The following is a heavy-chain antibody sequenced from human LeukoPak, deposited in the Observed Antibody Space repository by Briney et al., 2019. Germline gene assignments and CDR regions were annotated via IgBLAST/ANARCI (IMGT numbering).Heavy chain of an antibody. CDR3: ARGWEVLPAFDI. Sequence: VGSLRLSCAASGFTFSSYSMNWVRQAPGKGLEWVSSIGIGSSYTYYADSVKGRFTISRDNAKNSLYLQMNSLRAEDTAVYYCARGWEVLPAFDIWGQGT. D-gene: IGHD1-26*01. CDR1: GFTFSSYS. J-gene: IGHJ3*02. CDR2: IGIGSSYT. V-gene: IGHV3-21*01.